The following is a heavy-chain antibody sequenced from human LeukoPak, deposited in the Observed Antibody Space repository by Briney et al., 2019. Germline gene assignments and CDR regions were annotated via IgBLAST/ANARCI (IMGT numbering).Heavy chain of an antibody. J-gene: IGHJ3*01. V-gene: IGHV3-53*01. Sequence: GGSLRLSCAASGFTVSSRYMSWVRQAPGTGLEWISVINRGGSTYYADSVKGRFTISRDSSKNTLFLQMNSLRAEDTAVYYCARDLIGGGNHDAFDLWGQGTMVIVSS. CDR3: ARDLIGGGNHDAFDL. D-gene: IGHD1-26*01. CDR1: GFTVSSRY. CDR2: INRGGST.